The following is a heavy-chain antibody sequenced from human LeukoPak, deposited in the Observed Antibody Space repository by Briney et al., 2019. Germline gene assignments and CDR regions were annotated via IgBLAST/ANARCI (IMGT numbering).Heavy chain of an antibody. J-gene: IGHJ4*02. CDR2: TSSDLNVK. CDR3: AREGYYGSGSPPSLYFDY. CDR1: GFTFRNYV. Sequence: GGSLRLSCAASGFTFRNYVIHWVRQAPGKGLEWVAVTSSDLNVKLYADSVKGRFTISRDNSRSTLYLQMNSLRPEDTAIYYCAREGYYGSGSPPSLYFDYWGQGTLVTVFS. V-gene: IGHV3-30-3*01. D-gene: IGHD3-10*01.